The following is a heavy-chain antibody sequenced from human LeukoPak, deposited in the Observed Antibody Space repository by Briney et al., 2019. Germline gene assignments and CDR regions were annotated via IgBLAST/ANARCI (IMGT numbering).Heavy chain of an antibody. J-gene: IGHJ4*02. CDR1: GFTFSSYA. CDR2: ISGSGGST. V-gene: IGHV3-23*01. D-gene: IGHD5-18*01. Sequence: PGGSLRLSCAASGFTFSSYAMSWVRQAPGKGLEWVSAISGSGGSTYYADYVKGRFTISRDNSKNTLYLQMNSLRAEDTAVYYCARAGGYSYGYVDYWGQGTLVTVSS. CDR3: ARAGGYSYGYVDY.